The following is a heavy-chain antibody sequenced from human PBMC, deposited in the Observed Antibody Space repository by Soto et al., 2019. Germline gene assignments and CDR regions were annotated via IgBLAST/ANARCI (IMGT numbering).Heavy chain of an antibody. CDR3: GRLEGLATISYYFDY. J-gene: IGHJ4*02. CDR2: VYYSGST. V-gene: IGHV4-39*01. Sequence: QLQLQESGPGLVKPSETLSLTCTVSGGSVISSSYYWGWVRQPPGKGLEWIGSVYYSGSTYYNPSLESRVTISVDKSKNQCSLKLMSLSAADTAVYYCGRLEGLATISYYFDYWGQGALVTVSS. CDR1: GGSVISSSYY. D-gene: IGHD3-9*01.